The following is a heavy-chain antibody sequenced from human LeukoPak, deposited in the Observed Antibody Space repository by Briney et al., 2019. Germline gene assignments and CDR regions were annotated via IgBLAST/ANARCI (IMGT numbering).Heavy chain of an antibody. CDR2: IQHRAPT. CDR3: ARSYYDTRGRFDP. CDR1: GYSISNGYY. Sequence: PSETLSLLCTVSGYSISNGYYWGWVRQPPGKGLEWIGTIQHRAPTYYSPSLRSRATPSVDTSKHQFSLSLRSVTAADTAVYYCARSYYDTRGRFDPWGQGTLVTVSS. D-gene: IGHD3-22*01. V-gene: IGHV4-38-2*02. J-gene: IGHJ5*02.